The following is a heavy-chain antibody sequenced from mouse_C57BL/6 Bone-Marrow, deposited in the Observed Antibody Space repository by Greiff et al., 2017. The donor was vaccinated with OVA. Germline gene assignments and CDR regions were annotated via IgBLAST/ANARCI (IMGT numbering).Heavy chain of an antibody. Sequence: VQLQQPGAELVKPGASVKLSCKASGYTFTSYWMHWVKQRPGQGLEWIGMIHPNSGSTNYNEKLKSKATMTVDKSSSTAYMQLSSLTSEDSAVYYCAREGYPYWYFDVWGTGTTVTVSS. V-gene: IGHV1-64*01. CDR3: AREGYPYWYFDV. D-gene: IGHD2-14*01. CDR2: IHPNSGST. J-gene: IGHJ1*03. CDR1: GYTFTSYW.